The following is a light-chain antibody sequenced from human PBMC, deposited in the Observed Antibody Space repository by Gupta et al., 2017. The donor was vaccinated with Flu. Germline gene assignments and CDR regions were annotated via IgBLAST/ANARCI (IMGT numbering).Light chain of an antibody. Sequence: EIVLTQSRGTLSLSPGERATLSCRASQSVSSCYLAWYQQKPGQAPRLLIYGASSRATGILDTFSGSGSGTDFTLTISILEPEDFAVYYCQPYGSSPRTFGQGTTVEIK. V-gene: IGKV3-20*01. CDR2: GAS. CDR3: QPYGSSPRT. J-gene: IGKJ1*01. CDR1: QSVSSCY.